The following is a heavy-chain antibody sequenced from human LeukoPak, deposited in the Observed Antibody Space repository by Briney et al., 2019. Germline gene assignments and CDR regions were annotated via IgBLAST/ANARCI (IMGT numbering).Heavy chain of an antibody. J-gene: IGHJ4*02. D-gene: IGHD2-15*01. CDR1: EYTLTGLS. V-gene: IGHV1-24*01. CDR2: FDPEDVDT. CDR3: AREIGEGGYRKLLDEREYYFDY. Sequence: ASVKVSCKVSEYTLTGLSVHWVRLAPGKGLEWMGGFDPEDVDTIYAQKFEGRVTMTEDTSTDTAYLELSSLSSEDTAVYYCAREIGEGGYRKLLDEREYYFDYWGQGTLVTVSS.